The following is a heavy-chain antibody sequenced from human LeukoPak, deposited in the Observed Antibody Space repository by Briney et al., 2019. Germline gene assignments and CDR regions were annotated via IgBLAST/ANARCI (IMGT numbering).Heavy chain of an antibody. CDR1: GGSFSGYY. D-gene: IGHD4-11*01. J-gene: IGHJ3*02. V-gene: IGHV4-34*01. Sequence: SETLSLTCAVYGGSFSGYYWSWIRQPPGKGLEWIGEINHSGSTNYNPSLKSRVTIAVDTSKNQFSLKLSSVTAADTAVYYCASYSISAFDIWGQGTMVTVSS. CDR3: ASYSISAFDI. CDR2: INHSGST.